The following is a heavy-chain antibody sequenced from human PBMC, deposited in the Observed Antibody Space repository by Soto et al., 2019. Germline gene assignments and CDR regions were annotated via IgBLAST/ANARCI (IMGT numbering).Heavy chain of an antibody. Sequence: QVQVQESGPGLVKPSETLSLTCTVSGGSIRNVNYCWSWVRQSPDKDLEWIGHIYDGGITYNNPSLNGRVTISIDTSKNQFSLRLSSVTATDTAVYYGARGPSGDKVDDWGQGILVTVAA. D-gene: IGHD7-27*01. CDR1: GGSIRNVNYC. CDR2: IYDGGIT. V-gene: IGHV4-30-4*01. J-gene: IGHJ4*02. CDR3: ARGPSGDKVDD.